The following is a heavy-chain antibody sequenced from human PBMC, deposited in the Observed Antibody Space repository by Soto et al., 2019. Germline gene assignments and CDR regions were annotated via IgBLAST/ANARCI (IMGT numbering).Heavy chain of an antibody. D-gene: IGHD2-15*01. CDR2: LSWDRSTV. CDR3: AVSSPDVVVLPSSIYFTS. J-gene: IGHJ4*02. V-gene: IGHV3-9*02. Sequence: QPGGSLRLSCVASGSSSDPFTMHWVRELPGKGLEWVAGLSWDRSTVAYADSVQGRFTISRDHAKNSVDLLMDSLRPDDTALYFCAVSSPDVVVLPSSIYFTSWGTGTQVTVS. CDR1: GSSSDPFT.